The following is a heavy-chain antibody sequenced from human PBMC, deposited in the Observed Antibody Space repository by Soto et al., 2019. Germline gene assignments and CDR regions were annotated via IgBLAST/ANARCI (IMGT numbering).Heavy chain of an antibody. CDR3: ARSISSAPGPGNYWYFDL. J-gene: IGHJ2*01. CDR2: IYYSGST. Sequence: SETLSLTCTVSGGSISSYYWSWIRQPPGKGLEWIGYIYYSGSTNYNPSLKSRVTISVDTSKNQFSLKLSSVTAADTAVYYCARSISSAPGPGNYWYFDLWGRGTLVTVSS. CDR1: GGSISSYY. V-gene: IGHV4-59*08. D-gene: IGHD3-16*02.